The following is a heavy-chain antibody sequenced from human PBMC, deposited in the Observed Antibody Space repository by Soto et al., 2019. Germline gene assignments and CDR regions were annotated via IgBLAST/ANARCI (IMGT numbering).Heavy chain of an antibody. CDR1: GGSITSSRYY. CDR3: ARPPTASLDAFEI. Sequence: PSETLSLTXTVSGGSITSSRYYWGWIRQPPGKGLEWIGSIYYSGSTYYNPSLKSRVTISVDTSKSQFSLKLNSVTAADTSVYYCARPPTASLDAFEIWGQGTMVTVSS. V-gene: IGHV4-39*01. J-gene: IGHJ3*02. CDR2: IYYSGST.